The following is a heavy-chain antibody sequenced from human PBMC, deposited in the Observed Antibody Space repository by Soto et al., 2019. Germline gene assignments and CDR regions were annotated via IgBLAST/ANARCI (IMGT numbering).Heavy chain of an antibody. CDR2: MNPNTGNS. CDR1: GYTFTSYD. J-gene: IGHJ4*02. CDR3: ARRAETNGWNGFGADKYYFDF. D-gene: IGHD1-1*01. V-gene: IGHV1-8*01. Sequence: ASVKVSCKASGYTFTSYDIYWVRQATGQGLEWMGWMNPNTGNSGYAQKFQGRVTMTSDTSISTAHMELSSLRSEGTAVYYCARRAETNGWNGFGADKYYFDFWGQGTLVTVPQ.